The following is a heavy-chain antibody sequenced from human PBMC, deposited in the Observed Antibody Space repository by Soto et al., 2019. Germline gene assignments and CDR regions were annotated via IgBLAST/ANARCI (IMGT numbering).Heavy chain of an antibody. D-gene: IGHD3-3*01. J-gene: IGHJ4*02. CDR3: ARSSPTQYDFWSGWYYLDY. CDR1: GFTFNTYG. V-gene: IGHV3-33*01. CDR2: VWYDGSKT. Sequence: QVQLVESGGGVVQPGRSLRLSCAASGFTFNTYGMHWVRQAPGKGLEWVAVVWYDGSKTDYADSVKGRFTISRDNSENTVYLQMTSLRAEDTALYYCARSSPTQYDFWSGWYYLDYWGQGTLVTVSS.